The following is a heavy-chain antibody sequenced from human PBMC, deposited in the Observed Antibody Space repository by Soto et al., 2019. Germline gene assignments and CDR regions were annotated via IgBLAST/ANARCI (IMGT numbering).Heavy chain of an antibody. Sequence: GGSLRLSCAASGLTFSSYAMHFFRHAPVKGLEWVSVISYDGSNKYYADSVKGRFTISRDNSKNTLYLQMNSLRAEDTAVYYCARESQVRGVIITAFDYWGQGTLVTVSS. CDR1: GLTFSSYA. CDR3: ARESQVRGVIITAFDY. D-gene: IGHD3-10*01. CDR2: ISYDGSNK. J-gene: IGHJ4*02. V-gene: IGHV3-30-3*01.